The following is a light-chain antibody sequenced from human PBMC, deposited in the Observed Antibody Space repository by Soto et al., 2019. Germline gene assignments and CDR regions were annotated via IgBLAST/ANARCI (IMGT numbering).Light chain of an antibody. Sequence: QSALTQPASVSGSPGQSITISCTGTSSDVGGYDYVSWYQQHPGKAPKVMIYDVNNRPPGVSNRFSGSKSGNTASLTISGLKAEDEADYYCSSYTSRSTLVFGGGTKLTVL. CDR3: SSYTSRSTLV. V-gene: IGLV2-14*01. J-gene: IGLJ3*02. CDR1: SSDVGGYDY. CDR2: DVN.